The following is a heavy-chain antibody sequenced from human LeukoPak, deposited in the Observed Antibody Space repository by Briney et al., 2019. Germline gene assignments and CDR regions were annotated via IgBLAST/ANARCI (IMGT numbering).Heavy chain of an antibody. J-gene: IGHJ6*02. V-gene: IGHV3-33*01. CDR3: ARVPTWIQLWLLGPYYYYGMDV. D-gene: IGHD5-18*01. Sequence: GRSLRLSCAASGFTFSSYGMHWVRQAPGKGLEWVAVIWYDGSNKYYADSVKGRFTISRDNSKNTLYLQMNSLRAEDTAVYYCARVPTWIQLWLLGPYYYYGMDVWGQGTTVTVSS. CDR1: GFTFSSYG. CDR2: IWYDGSNK.